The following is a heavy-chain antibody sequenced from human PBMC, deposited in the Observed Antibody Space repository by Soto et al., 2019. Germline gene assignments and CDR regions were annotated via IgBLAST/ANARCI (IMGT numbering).Heavy chain of an antibody. D-gene: IGHD5-18*01. CDR2: INPSGGST. Sequence: ASVKVSCKASGYTFTSYYMHWVRQAPGQGLEWMGIINPSGGSTSYAQKFQGRVTMTRDTSTSTVYMELSSLRSEDTAVYYCARDKDTAMDNWGAFDIWGQGTMVTVSS. J-gene: IGHJ3*02. CDR1: GYTFTSYY. V-gene: IGHV1-46*01. CDR3: ARDKDTAMDNWGAFDI.